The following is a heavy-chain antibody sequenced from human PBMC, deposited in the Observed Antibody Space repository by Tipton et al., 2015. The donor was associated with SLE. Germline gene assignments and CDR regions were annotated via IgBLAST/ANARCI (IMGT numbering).Heavy chain of an antibody. Sequence: LRLSCFVSGDSITSDIYYWGWIRQPPGKGLEWIGSVYDSGTTHYNPSLKSRVTISVDKSKNQFSLKLTSVTAADTAVYYCARWIPLTGINVWGQGATVTVSS. J-gene: IGHJ6*02. CDR1: GDSITSDIYY. CDR3: ARWIPLTGINV. V-gene: IGHV4-39*07. CDR2: VYDSGTT. D-gene: IGHD5-18*01.